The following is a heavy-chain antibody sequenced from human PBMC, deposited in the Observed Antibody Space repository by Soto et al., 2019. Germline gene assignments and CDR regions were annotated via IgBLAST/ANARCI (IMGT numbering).Heavy chain of an antibody. CDR1: GYTFTSYA. J-gene: IGHJ4*02. Sequence: ASVKVSCKASGYTFTSYAMHWVRQAPGQRLEWMGWINAGNGNTKYSQKFQGGVTITRDTSASTAYMELSSLRSEDTAVYYCARALSIAVAAPLGYWGQGTLVTVSS. V-gene: IGHV1-3*01. CDR3: ARALSIAVAAPLGY. D-gene: IGHD6-19*01. CDR2: INAGNGNT.